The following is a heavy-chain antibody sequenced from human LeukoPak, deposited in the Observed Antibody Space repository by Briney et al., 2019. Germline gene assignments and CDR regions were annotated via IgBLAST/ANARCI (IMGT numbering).Heavy chain of an antibody. Sequence: GASVKVSCKASGYTFTSYDINWVRQAPGQGLEWMGWMNPNSGNTGYAQKFQGRVTITRNTSISTAYMELSSLRSEDTAVYYCATSYDYVWGSYRPTYYFDYWGQGTLVTVSS. CDR2: MNPNSGNT. D-gene: IGHD3-16*02. J-gene: IGHJ4*02. V-gene: IGHV1-8*03. CDR1: GYTFTSYD. CDR3: ATSYDYVWGSYRPTYYFDY.